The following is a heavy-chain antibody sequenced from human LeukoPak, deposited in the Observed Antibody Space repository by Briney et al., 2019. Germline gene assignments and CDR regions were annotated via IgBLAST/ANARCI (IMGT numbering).Heavy chain of an antibody. CDR2: IYSGGTT. D-gene: IGHD2-15*01. CDR3: ARHPACSGGRCYFNFDY. CDR1: GLTFGNYG. Sequence: GGSLRLSCVASGLTFGNYGMSWVRQAPGKGLEWVSVIYSGGTTYYADSVKGRFTISRDNSKNTLYLQMNSLRAEDTAVFYCARHPACSGGRCYFNFDYWGQGTLVTVSS. V-gene: IGHV3-66*04. J-gene: IGHJ4*02.